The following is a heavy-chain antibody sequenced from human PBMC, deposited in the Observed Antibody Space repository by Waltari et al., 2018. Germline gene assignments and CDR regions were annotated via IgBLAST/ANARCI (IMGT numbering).Heavy chain of an antibody. V-gene: IGHV4-31*03. CDR2: IYYSGST. D-gene: IGHD6-19*01. CDR3: ARYYSSGWYDVAD. Sequence: TCTVSGGSISSGGYYWSWIRQHPGKGLEWIGYIYYSGSTYYTPSLKSRVTLSVDTSKNQLALKLSSVTAADMAVYYCARYYSSGWYDVADWGQGTLVTVS. CDR1: GGSISSGGYY. J-gene: IGHJ4*02.